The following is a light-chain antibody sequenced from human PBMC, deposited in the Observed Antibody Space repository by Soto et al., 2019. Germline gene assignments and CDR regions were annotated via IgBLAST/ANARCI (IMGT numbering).Light chain of an antibody. J-gene: IGKJ1*01. CDR1: QSINSD. CDR3: QQFNNWPRT. Sequence: EIVMTQSPATLAVSPVETTILSFMASQSINSDVAWYQQKLGQTPRLLIHGASTRATGIPDRFSGSGSGTGFTLTISSLQSEDFAVYYCQQFNNWPRTFGQGTKVDIK. V-gene: IGKV3-15*01. CDR2: GAS.